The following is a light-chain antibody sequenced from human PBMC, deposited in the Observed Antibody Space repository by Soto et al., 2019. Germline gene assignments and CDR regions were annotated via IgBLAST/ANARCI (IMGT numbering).Light chain of an antibody. V-gene: IGLV1-40*01. CDR1: SSNIGANYD. J-gene: IGLJ2*01. CDR3: QSYDTSLIGSV. CDR2: NNN. Sequence: QSVLTQPPSVSGAPGQRVTISCTGSSSNIGANYDVHWYQQLPGTAPKLLIYNNNNRPSGVPDRFSGSKSGKSASLAITGLQAEDEADYYGQSYDTSLIGSVFGGGTKLTVL.